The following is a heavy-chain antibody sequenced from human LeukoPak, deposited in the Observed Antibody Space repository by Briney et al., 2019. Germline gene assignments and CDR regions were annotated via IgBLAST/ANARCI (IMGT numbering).Heavy chain of an antibody. CDR2: INPSGGST. J-gene: IGHJ5*02. V-gene: IGHV1-46*01. Sequence: ASVKVSCKASGYNLTYNYMHWVRQAPGLGLEWMAAINPSGGSTTYAQKFQGRVTVTRDTSTSTVYMELSSLRSEDTAVYYCAPDAYHWGQGTLVTVSS. CDR1: GYNLTYNY. CDR3: APDAYH.